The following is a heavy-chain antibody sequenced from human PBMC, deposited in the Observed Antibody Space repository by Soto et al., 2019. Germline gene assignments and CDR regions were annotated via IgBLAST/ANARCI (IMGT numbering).Heavy chain of an antibody. CDR1: GFTFSSYA. D-gene: IGHD4-17*01. CDR3: AKIQHSTTVTLRYYFDY. CDR2: ISGSGGST. V-gene: IGHV3-23*01. Sequence: GGSLRLSCAASGFTFSSYAMSWVRQAPGKGLEWVSAISGSGGSTYYADSVKGRFTITRDNSKNRLYLQMNSLRAEDSAVDYCAKIQHSTTVTLRYYFDYWGQGTLVTVSS. J-gene: IGHJ4*02.